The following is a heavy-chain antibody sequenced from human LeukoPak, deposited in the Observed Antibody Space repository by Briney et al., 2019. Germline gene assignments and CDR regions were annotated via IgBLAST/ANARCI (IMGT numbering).Heavy chain of an antibody. Sequence: GGSLRLSCAASGFTFSDHYMDWVRQAPGKGLEWVGRTRNKVNSYTTEYAASVKGRFTISRDDSKNSLYLQMNSLKTEDTAVYYCARPSFSTSSGNPSDYWGQGTLVTVSS. CDR1: GFTFSDHY. CDR2: TRNKVNSYTT. CDR3: ARPSFSTSSGNPSDY. J-gene: IGHJ4*02. D-gene: IGHD3-10*01. V-gene: IGHV3-72*01.